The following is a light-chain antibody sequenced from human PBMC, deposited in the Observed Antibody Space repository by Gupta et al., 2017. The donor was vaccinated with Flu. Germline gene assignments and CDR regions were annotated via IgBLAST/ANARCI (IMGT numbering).Light chain of an antibody. CDR1: RSVLYNSNNKNY. CDR2: CAS. Sequence: DIVMTQSPDSLAVSLGERATINCRSSRSVLYNSNNKNYLAWSQQKPGQPPKLLIYCASTRESGVPDRFSGSGSGTDFTLTISSLQAEDVAVYYCQQHYANASWTFGQGTKVEIK. J-gene: IGKJ1*01. V-gene: IGKV4-1*01. CDR3: QQHYANASWT.